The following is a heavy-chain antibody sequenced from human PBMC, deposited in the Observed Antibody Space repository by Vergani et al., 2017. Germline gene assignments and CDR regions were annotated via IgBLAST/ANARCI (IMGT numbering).Heavy chain of an antibody. J-gene: IGHJ4*02. CDR2: IYTSGST. V-gene: IGHV4-34*01. Sequence: QVQLQQWGAGLLKPSETLSLTCAVYGGSFSGYYWSWIRQPPGKGLEWIGYIYTSGSTNYNPSLKSRVTISVDTSKNQFSLKLSSVTAADTAVYYCARRTAFDYVIDYWGQGTLVTVSS. CDR3: ARRTAFDYVIDY. CDR1: GGSFSGYY. D-gene: IGHD3-9*01.